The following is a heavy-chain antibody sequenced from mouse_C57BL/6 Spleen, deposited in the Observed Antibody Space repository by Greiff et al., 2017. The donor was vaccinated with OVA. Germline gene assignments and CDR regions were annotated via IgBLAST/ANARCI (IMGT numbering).Heavy chain of an antibody. Sequence: VQLQQSGPELVKPGASVKMSCKASGYTFTDYYMHWVKQKPGKGLEWIGEIYPGSGNTYYNEKFKGKATLTADTSSSTAYMQLSSLTSEDSAVYFCARPYYGSSPFAYWGQGTLVTVSA. CDR3: RPYYGSSPFAY. V-gene: IGHV1-83*01. CDR1: YTFTDYYM. J-gene: IGHJ3*01. D-gene: IGHD1-1*01. CDR2: YPGSGNTY.